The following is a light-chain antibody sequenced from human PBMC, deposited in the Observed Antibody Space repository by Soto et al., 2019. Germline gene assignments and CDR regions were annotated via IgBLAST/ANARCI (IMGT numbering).Light chain of an antibody. J-gene: IGKJ1*01. CDR1: QTISGW. Sequence: DIQMTQSPSTLSASVGDRVTISCRASQTISGWLAWYQQKPGKAPKLLISKASTLESGVPSRFSGSGSETDFILTINSLQPDDFATYYCQQYNSYSRTFGQGTKVDIK. CDR2: KAS. CDR3: QQYNSYSRT. V-gene: IGKV1-5*03.